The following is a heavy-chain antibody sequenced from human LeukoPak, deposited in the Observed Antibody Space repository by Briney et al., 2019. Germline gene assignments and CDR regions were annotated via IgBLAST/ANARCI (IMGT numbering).Heavy chain of an antibody. J-gene: IGHJ3*02. CDR1: GGSISSYY. D-gene: IGHD5-24*01. CDR2: IYYSGST. CDR3: XXXXXYNGPDAFDI. Sequence: PSETLSLTCTVSGGSISSYYWSWIRQPPGKGLEWIGYIYYSGSTNYNPSLKSRVTISVDTSKNQFSLTLSSVTAAATAVYYCXXXXXYNGPDAFDIWGQGTMVTVSS. V-gene: IGHV4-59*01.